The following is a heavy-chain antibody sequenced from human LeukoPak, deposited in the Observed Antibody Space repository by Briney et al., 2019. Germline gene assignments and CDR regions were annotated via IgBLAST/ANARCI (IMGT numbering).Heavy chain of an antibody. CDR2: INPNSGGT. CDR3: ARAGYVDTAMVEDY. V-gene: IGHV1-2*02. J-gene: IGHJ4*02. CDR1: GYTFTGYY. D-gene: IGHD5-18*01. Sequence: GESLKISCKASGYTFTGYYMHWVRQAPGQGLEWMGWINPNSGGTNYAQKFQGRVTMTRDTSISTAYMELSRLRSDDTAVYYCARAGYVDTAMVEDYWGQGTLVTVSS.